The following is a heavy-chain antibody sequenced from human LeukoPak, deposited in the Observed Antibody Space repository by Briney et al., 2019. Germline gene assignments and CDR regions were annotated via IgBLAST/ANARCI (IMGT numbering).Heavy chain of an antibody. CDR2: ISAYNGNT. D-gene: IGHD1-26*01. Sequence: ASVKVSCKASGYTFTTYGISWVRQAPGQGLECMGWISAYNGNTKYTQKLQGRVTMTTETSTSTAYMELRRLRSDDTAIYYCARSRDGHYSGSGNDYWGQGALVTVSS. CDR1: GYTFTTYG. V-gene: IGHV1-18*01. CDR3: ARSRDGHYSGSGNDY. J-gene: IGHJ4*02.